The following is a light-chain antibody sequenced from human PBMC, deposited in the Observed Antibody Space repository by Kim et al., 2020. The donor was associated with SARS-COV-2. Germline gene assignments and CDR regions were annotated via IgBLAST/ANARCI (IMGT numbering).Light chain of an antibody. Sequence: GRAITSSCSGSSSDIGSYDYVYWYQPHPGEPPKLLIFDISDPPSGISSRFSGSKSGNRASLTISGLQAEDEADYYCSSSSVTSTFVFGPGTKVTVL. CDR2: DIS. CDR3: SSSSVTSTFV. J-gene: IGLJ1*01. V-gene: IGLV2-14*03. CDR1: SSDIGSYDY.